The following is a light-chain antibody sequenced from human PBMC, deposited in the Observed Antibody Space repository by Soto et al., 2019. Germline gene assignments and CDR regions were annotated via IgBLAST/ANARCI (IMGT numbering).Light chain of an antibody. V-gene: IGKV3-20*01. Sequence: EIVWTQSPGTLSLSPGERAPLSSRASQSVSSSYLAWYQQKPGQAPRLLIYGASSRATGIPDRFSGSGSGTDFTLTISRLEPEDFAVYYCQQYGSSPPYTFGQGTKLEIK. CDR3: QQYGSSPPYT. CDR2: GAS. J-gene: IGKJ2*01. CDR1: QSVSSSY.